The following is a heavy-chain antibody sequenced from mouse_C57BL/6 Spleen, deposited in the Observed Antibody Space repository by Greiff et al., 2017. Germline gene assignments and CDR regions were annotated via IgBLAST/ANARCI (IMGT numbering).Heavy chain of an antibody. CDR3: ARRSYKDY. Sequence: QVQLQQPGAELVRRGSSVKLSCKASGYTFTSYWMDWVKQRPGQGLEWIGNIYPSDSETHYNQKFKDKATLTVDKSSSTAYMQLSSLTSEDSAVYYCARRSYKDYWGQGTTLTVSS. CDR2: IYPSDSET. D-gene: IGHD2-10*01. J-gene: IGHJ2*01. V-gene: IGHV1-61*01. CDR1: GYTFTSYW.